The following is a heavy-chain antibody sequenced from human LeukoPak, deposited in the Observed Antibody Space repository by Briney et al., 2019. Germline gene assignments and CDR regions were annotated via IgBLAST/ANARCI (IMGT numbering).Heavy chain of an antibody. J-gene: IGHJ4*02. CDR1: GYTFTNYG. D-gene: IGHD3-22*01. CDR3: ARGTHRYYYDSSGYYAPYFDY. Sequence: ASVKVSCKTSGYTFTNYGIIWVRQAPGQGLEWMGWISGYNGNANYAQKLQGRVTMTRDTPTSTVYMELRSLRSDDTAVYFCARGTHRYYYDSSGYYAPYFDYWGQGTLVTVSS. V-gene: IGHV1-18*01. CDR2: ISGYNGNA.